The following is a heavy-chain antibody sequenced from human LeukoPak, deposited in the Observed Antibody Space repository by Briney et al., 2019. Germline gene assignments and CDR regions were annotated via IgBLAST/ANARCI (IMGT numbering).Heavy chain of an antibody. CDR3: ARDLRHIVVVPAAIRGSRHAFDI. D-gene: IGHD2-2*02. J-gene: IGHJ3*02. CDR1: GIAFSKDW. CDR2: ISSSSSYI. Sequence: GGSLRLSCAASGIAFSKDWMNWVRQAPGKGLEWVSSISSSSSYIYYADSVKGRFTISRDNARNSLYLQMNSLRAEDTAVYYCARDLRHIVVVPAAIRGSRHAFDIWGQGTMVTVSS. V-gene: IGHV3-21*01.